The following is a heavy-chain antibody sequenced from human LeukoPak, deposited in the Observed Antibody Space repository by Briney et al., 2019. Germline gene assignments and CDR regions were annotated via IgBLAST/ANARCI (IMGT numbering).Heavy chain of an antibody. J-gene: IGHJ4*02. CDR2: MNPNSGNT. CDR3: ARAYYDILTGYHYYFDY. CDR1: GYTFTSYD. V-gene: IGHV1-8*01. Sequence: GASVKVSCKASGYTFTSYDINWVRQATGQGLEWMGWMNPNSGNTGYAQKFQGRVTVTRNTSISTAYMELSSLRSEDTAVYYCARAYYDILTGYHYYFDYWGQGTLVTVSS. D-gene: IGHD3-9*01.